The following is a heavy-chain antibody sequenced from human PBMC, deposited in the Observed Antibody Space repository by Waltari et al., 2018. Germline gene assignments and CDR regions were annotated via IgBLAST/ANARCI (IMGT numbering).Heavy chain of an antibody. J-gene: IGHJ3*02. CDR1: GNIFTTYY. V-gene: IGHV1-46*03. CDR2: IKPNDGTT. Sequence: QVQLVQSGAEVKKPGASAKVSCKASGNIFTTYYIHWVRQAPGQGLEWMGMIKPNDGTTSYAKKFKGGVTLTRDISTLTVYMELRSLRSEDTAIYYCSTLLRNLDWLSDGHDALEIWGQGTKVTVSS. CDR3: STLLRNLDWLSDGHDALEI. D-gene: IGHD3-9*01.